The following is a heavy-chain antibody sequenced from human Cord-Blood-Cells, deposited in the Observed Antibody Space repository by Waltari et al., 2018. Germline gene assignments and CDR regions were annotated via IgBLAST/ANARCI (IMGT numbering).Heavy chain of an antibody. Sequence: QVQLVESGGGVVQPGRSLRLSCAASGFTFSSYAMHWVRQAPGKGLGWVAVISYDGSNKYYADSVKGRFTISRDNSKNTLYLQMNSLRAEDTAVYYCARGPEGLQLDYWGQGTLVTVSS. D-gene: IGHD4-4*01. CDR1: GFTFSSYA. J-gene: IGHJ4*02. CDR3: ARGPEGLQLDY. V-gene: IGHV3-30-3*01. CDR2: ISYDGSNK.